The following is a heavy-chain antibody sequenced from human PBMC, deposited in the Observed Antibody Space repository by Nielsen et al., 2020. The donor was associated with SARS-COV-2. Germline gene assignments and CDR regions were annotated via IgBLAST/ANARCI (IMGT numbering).Heavy chain of an antibody. V-gene: IGHV4-39*02. Sequence: SETLSLTCTASSGSIRTTSYYWVWIRQPPGKGLEWCGSIFYSGTTYYNPSLKSRVTISVDTSENHFSLKLNSVTASDTAVYFCAGIHSSASNDFWSQGTLDTVSS. D-gene: IGHD6-19*01. CDR1: SGSIRTTSYY. J-gene: IGHJ4*02. CDR2: IFYSGTT. CDR3: AGIHSSASNDF.